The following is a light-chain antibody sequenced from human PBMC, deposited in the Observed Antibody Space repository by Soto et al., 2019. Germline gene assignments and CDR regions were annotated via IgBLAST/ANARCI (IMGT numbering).Light chain of an antibody. CDR3: QQSYTFPWT. J-gene: IGKJ1*01. CDR1: QSVATY. Sequence: IQMTQSPSSLSASVGDRVTISCRASQSVATYLHWYQQQPGTAPRLLISRASSVRSGVPPRFSGSGSGRDYTLTISSLRPEDIGTYFCQQSYTFPWTFGPGTKVDIK. V-gene: IGKV1-39*01. CDR2: RAS.